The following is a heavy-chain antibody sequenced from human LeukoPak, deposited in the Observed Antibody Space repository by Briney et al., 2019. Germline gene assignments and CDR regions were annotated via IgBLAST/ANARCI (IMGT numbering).Heavy chain of an antibody. Sequence: PSETLSLTCTVSGGSISSSSYYWGWIRQPPGKGLEWIGSIYYSGSTYYNPSLKSRVTISVDTSKNQFSLQLNSVTPEDTAVYYCARDIAAAANWFDPWGQGTLVTVSS. D-gene: IGHD6-13*01. J-gene: IGHJ5*02. V-gene: IGHV4-39*02. CDR1: GGSISSSSYY. CDR2: IYYSGST. CDR3: ARDIAAAANWFDP.